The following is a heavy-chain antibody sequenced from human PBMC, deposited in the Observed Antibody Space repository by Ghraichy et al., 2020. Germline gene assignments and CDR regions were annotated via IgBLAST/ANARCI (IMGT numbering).Heavy chain of an antibody. CDR1: GGSISNDGYY. CDR3: AKDGDKGDYSGSGSYFVY. D-gene: IGHD3-10*01. V-gene: IGHV4-31*03. CDR2: IYYSGST. J-gene: IGHJ4*02. Sequence: SETLSLTCTVSGGSISNDGYYWSWIRQHPGKGLEWIGYIYYSGSTYYNPSLRSRVFISGDTSKNQFSLKLTSVTAADTAIYYCAKDGDKGDYSGSGSYFVYWGQGTLFTVAS.